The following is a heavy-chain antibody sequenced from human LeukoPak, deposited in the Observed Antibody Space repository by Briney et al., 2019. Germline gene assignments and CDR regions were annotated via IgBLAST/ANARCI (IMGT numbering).Heavy chain of an antibody. CDR2: IYYSGST. CDR3: ARVTYYYDSSPTGVFDY. V-gene: IGHV4-31*03. D-gene: IGHD3-22*01. CDR1: GGSISSGGYY. Sequence: SETLSLTCTVSGGSISSGGYYWSWIRQHPGKGLEWIGYIYYSGSTNYNPSLKSRVTISVDTSKNQFSLKLSSVTAADTAVYYCARVTYYYDSSPTGVFDYWGQGTLVTVSS. J-gene: IGHJ4*02.